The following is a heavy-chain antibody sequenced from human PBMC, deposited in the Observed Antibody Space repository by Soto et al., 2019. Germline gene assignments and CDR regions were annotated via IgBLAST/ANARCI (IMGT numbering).Heavy chain of an antibody. D-gene: IGHD1-26*01. CDR3: ARDGVGHMVFFGYFDY. Sequence: PGGSLRLSCVAPGVIFSGYGMHWVRQAPGKGLEWVAVIRFDGSNIYYADSVKGRFTISRDNSKNTLYLQMNSLRAEDTAVYYCARDGVGHMVFFGYFDYWGQGALVTVSS. V-gene: IGHV3-33*01. CDR2: IRFDGSNI. CDR1: GVIFSGYG. J-gene: IGHJ4*02.